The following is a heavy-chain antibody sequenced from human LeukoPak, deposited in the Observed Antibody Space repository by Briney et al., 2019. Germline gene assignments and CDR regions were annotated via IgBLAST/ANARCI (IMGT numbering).Heavy chain of an antibody. J-gene: IGHJ3*02. D-gene: IGHD1-26*01. CDR3: ARDRRWELLHAFDI. CDR2: IHYSENT. CDR1: AGSISSYF. Sequence: SETLSLTCTVSAGSISSYFWSWIRRPPGKGLEWIADIHYSENTNYKPSLQSRVTISLDTSKNQFSLMLSSVTAADTAVYYCARDRRWELLHAFDIWGQGTMVTVSS. V-gene: IGHV4-59*01.